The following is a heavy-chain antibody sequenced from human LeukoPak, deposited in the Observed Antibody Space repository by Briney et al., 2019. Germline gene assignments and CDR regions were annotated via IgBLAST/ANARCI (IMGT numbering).Heavy chain of an antibody. J-gene: IGHJ4*02. Sequence: SETLSLTCAVSGGSISSYYWSWIRQPPGKGLEWIGYIYYSGSTNYNPSLKSRVTISVDTSKNQFSLKLSSVTAADAAVYYCARYGVYSGYDFNSYYFDYWGQGTLVTVSS. CDR3: ARYGVYSGYDFNSYYFDY. CDR2: IYYSGST. V-gene: IGHV4-59*12. D-gene: IGHD5-12*01. CDR1: GGSISSYY.